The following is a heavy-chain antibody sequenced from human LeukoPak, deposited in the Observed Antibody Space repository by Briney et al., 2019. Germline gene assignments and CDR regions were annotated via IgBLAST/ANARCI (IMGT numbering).Heavy chain of an antibody. CDR2: IIPILGIA. Sequence: SVKVSCKASGGTFSSYAISWVRQAPGQGLEWMGRIIPILGIANYAQKFQGRVTMTRDTSTSTVYMELSSLRSEDTAVYYCARVPGNTYYDFWSGYLRPYYYYMDVWGKGTTVTVSS. J-gene: IGHJ6*03. CDR3: ARVPGNTYYDFWSGYLRPYYYYMDV. CDR1: GGTFSSYA. V-gene: IGHV1-69*04. D-gene: IGHD3-3*01.